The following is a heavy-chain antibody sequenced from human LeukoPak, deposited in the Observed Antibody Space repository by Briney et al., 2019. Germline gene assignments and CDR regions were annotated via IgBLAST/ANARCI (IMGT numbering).Heavy chain of an antibody. Sequence: GGSLRLSCAASGFTFSSYAMSGVRQAPGKGLEWVSAISGSGGSTYYADSVKGRFTISRDNSKNTLYLQMNSPRAEDTAVYYCAKALVVVVAASRAFDYWGQGTLVTVSS. CDR1: GFTFSSYA. CDR3: AKALVVVVAASRAFDY. V-gene: IGHV3-23*01. CDR2: ISGSGGST. J-gene: IGHJ4*02. D-gene: IGHD2-15*01.